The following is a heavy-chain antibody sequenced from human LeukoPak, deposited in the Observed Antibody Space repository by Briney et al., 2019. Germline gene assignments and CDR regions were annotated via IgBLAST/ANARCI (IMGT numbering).Heavy chain of an antibody. V-gene: IGHV1-24*01. D-gene: IGHD2-2*01. Sequence: GASVKVSCKVSGYTLTELSMHWVRQAPGKGLEWMGGFDPEDGETIYAQKFQGRVTMTEDTSTDTAYMELSSLRPEDTAVYYCAKSRLYCSSTSCSGDAFDIWGQGTMVTVSS. CDR2: FDPEDGET. CDR1: GYTLTELS. J-gene: IGHJ3*02. CDR3: AKSRLYCSSTSCSGDAFDI.